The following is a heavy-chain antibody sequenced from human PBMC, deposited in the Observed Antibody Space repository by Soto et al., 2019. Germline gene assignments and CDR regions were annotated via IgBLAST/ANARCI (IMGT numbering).Heavy chain of an antibody. J-gene: IGHJ4*02. V-gene: IGHV4-39*01. CDR2: IYYRGST. D-gene: IGHD6-13*01. CDR3: ASSSTRRYSSSWYETPVGLIGYFDY. Sequence: ASETLSLTCTVSGGSISSSSYYWGWVRQPPGKGLEWIGRIYYRGSTYYNPSLKSRVTISVDTSKNQFSLKLSSVTAADTAVYYCASSSTRRYSSSWYETPVGLIGYFDYWGQGTLVTVSS. CDR1: GGSISSSSYY.